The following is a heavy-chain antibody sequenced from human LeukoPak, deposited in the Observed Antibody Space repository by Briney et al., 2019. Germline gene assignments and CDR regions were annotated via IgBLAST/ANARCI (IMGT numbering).Heavy chain of an antibody. D-gene: IGHD3-10*01. CDR1: GFTFSNYG. J-gene: IGHJ4*02. V-gene: IGHV3-23*01. Sequence: GGSLRLSCAATGFTFSNYGMSWVRQAPGKGLEWVSSIGGSGFSSHYADSVKGRFTISRDNAKNTLYLQMNSLRAEDTAVYYCARDTLGELGDDYWGQGTLVTVSS. CDR2: IGGSGFSS. CDR3: ARDTLGELGDDY.